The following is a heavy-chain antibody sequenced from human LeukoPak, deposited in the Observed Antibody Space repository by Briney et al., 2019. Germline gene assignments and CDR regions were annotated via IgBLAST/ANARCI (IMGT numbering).Heavy chain of an antibody. CDR2: IYSSGTT. J-gene: IGHJ6*02. CDR1: GGSITSYY. Sequence: SETLSLTCTVSGGSITSYYWSWLRQPAGKGLEWIGRIYSSGTTNYNPSLKSRVTMSIDTSKTQFSLKLSSVTAADTAVYYCARDTADYYGSGSYNLAGRDFGMDVWGQGTTVTVSS. V-gene: IGHV4-4*07. D-gene: IGHD3-10*01. CDR3: ARDTADYYGSGSYNLAGRDFGMDV.